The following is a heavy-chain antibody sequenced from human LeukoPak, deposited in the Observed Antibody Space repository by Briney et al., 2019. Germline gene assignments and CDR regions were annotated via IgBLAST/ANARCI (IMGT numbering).Heavy chain of an antibody. CDR3: ATLVTTVTTGGS. V-gene: IGHV1-69*05. J-gene: IGHJ4*02. D-gene: IGHD4-17*01. Sequence: ASVKVSCKASGGTFSSYAISWVRQAPGQGLEWMGGIIPIFGTANYAQKFQGRVTITTDESTSTAYKELSSLRSEDTAVYYCATLVTTVTTGGSWGQGTLVTVSS. CDR2: IIPIFGTA. CDR1: GGTFSSYA.